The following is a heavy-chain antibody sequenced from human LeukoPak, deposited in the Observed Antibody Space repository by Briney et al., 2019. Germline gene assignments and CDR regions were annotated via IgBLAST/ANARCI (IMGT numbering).Heavy chain of an antibody. CDR3: ARGRRYGDSFDY. Sequence: ASVKVSCKASGYTFTGYYMHWVRQAPGQGLEWMGWISAYNGNTNYAQKLQGRVTMTTDTSTSTAYMELRSLRSDDTAVYYCARGRRYGDSFDYWGQGTLVTVSS. J-gene: IGHJ4*02. CDR2: ISAYNGNT. D-gene: IGHD4-17*01. CDR1: GYTFTGYY. V-gene: IGHV1-18*04.